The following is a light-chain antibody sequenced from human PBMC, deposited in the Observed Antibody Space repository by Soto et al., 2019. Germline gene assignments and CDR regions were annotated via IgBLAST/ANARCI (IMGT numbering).Light chain of an antibody. CDR1: QSVSSY. CDR3: QQRSNWPPWT. J-gene: IGKJ1*01. Sequence: EIVLTQSPATLSLSPGERATLSCRASQSVSSYLAWYQQKPGQAPRLLIYDASNRATGLPARFSGSGSGTDFTPTISSLEPEDFAVYYGQQRSNWPPWTFGQGTKVEIK. V-gene: IGKV3-11*01. CDR2: DAS.